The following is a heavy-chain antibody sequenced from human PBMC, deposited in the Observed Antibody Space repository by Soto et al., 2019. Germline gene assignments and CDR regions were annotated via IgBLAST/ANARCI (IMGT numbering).Heavy chain of an antibody. V-gene: IGHV4-59*07. Sequence: QVQLQESGPGLVKPSDSLSLTCTVSGGSINSDYWGWIRQPPGKGLEWIGRISYTGSTNYNPSLKRRVTISPDTSKTQFSLKLSSVTAADTAVYYCARGADGDYFDSWGQGTLVTVSS. CDR1: GGSINSDY. D-gene: IGHD3-16*01. CDR3: ARGADGDYFDS. J-gene: IGHJ4*02. CDR2: ISYTGST.